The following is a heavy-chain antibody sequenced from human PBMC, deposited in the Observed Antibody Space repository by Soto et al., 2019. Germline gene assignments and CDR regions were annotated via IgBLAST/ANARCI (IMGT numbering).Heavy chain of an antibody. CDR3: ARGELPQVATNYFDY. Sequence: PSETLSLTCAVSGYSISSGYYWGWIRQPPGKGLEWIGSIYHSGSTYYNPSLKSRVTISVDTSKNQFSLKLSSVTAADTAVYYCARGELPQVATNYFDYWGQGALVTVSS. V-gene: IGHV4-38-2*01. CDR1: GYSISSGYY. J-gene: IGHJ4*02. CDR2: IYHSGST. D-gene: IGHD3-10*01.